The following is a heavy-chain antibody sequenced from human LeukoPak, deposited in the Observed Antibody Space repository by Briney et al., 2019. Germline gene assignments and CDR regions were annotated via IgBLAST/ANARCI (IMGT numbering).Heavy chain of an antibody. J-gene: IGHJ4*02. D-gene: IGHD6-13*01. Sequence: PGGSLRLSCAASGFTFSSHAMSWVRQAPGKGLEWVSTISSGTITYYADSVKGRFTISRDNSKNTLYLQMNSLRAEDTAVYYCARGIAAAALAPFDYWGQGTLVTVSS. CDR2: ISSGTIT. CDR3: ARGIAAAALAPFDY. V-gene: IGHV3-23*01. CDR1: GFTFSSHA.